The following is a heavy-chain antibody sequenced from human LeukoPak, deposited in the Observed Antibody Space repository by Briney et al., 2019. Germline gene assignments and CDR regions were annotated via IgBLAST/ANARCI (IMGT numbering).Heavy chain of an antibody. D-gene: IGHD3-22*01. CDR3: ARAPGTMIVVDY. CDR1: GYTLTELS. V-gene: IGHV3-30*04. J-gene: IGHJ4*02. CDR2: TSFDGSDN. Sequence: SCKVSGYTLTELSMHWVRQAPGKGLKWVAVTSFDGSDNYYADSVKGRFTISRDNSKNTLYLQMNSLRPDDTAVYYCARAPGTMIVVDYWGQGTLVTVSS.